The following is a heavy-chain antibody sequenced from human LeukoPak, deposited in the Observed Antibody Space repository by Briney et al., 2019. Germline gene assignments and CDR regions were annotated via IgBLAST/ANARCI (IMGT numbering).Heavy chain of an antibody. CDR3: ARVGYSSGWYFDY. D-gene: IGHD6-19*01. CDR2: ISGSGGGT. CDR1: GFTFSSIA. Sequence: GGSLRLSCAASGFTFSSIAMSWVRQAPDKGLEWVSTISGSGGGTYYADSVKGRFTISRDDSKNTLYLQMNSLRAEDTAVYYCARVGYSSGWYFDYWGQGTLVTVSS. J-gene: IGHJ4*02. V-gene: IGHV3-23*01.